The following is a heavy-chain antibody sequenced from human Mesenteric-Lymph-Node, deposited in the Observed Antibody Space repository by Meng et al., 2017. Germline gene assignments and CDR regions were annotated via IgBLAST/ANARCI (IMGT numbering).Heavy chain of an antibody. CDR3: ARLVAGQGLGTFDY. J-gene: IGHJ4*02. Sequence: GGSLRLSCEVSGFDFSAYWMSWVRRAPGKGLEWVANIMHDGNEQFYVDSVKGRFTVSRDNAQNSLYLQMHSLRAEDTAVYYCARLVAGQGLGTFDYWGQGTRVTVSS. D-gene: IGHD6-19*01. CDR1: GFDFSAYW. V-gene: IGHV3-7*01. CDR2: IMHDGNEQ.